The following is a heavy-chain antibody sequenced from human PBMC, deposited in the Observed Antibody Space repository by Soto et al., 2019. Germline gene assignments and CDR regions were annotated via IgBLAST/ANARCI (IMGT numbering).Heavy chain of an antibody. CDR3: ARGRLIHGT. Sequence: QVQLQQWGAGLLKPSETLSLTCAVYGGSFSGYYWSWIRQPPGKGLEWIGEINHSGSTNYNPSLKXRXTXXVDTSKNQFSLKLSSVTAADTAVYYCARGRLIHGTWGQGTLVTVSS. J-gene: IGHJ5*02. CDR1: GGSFSGYY. V-gene: IGHV4-34*01. D-gene: IGHD6-19*01. CDR2: INHSGST.